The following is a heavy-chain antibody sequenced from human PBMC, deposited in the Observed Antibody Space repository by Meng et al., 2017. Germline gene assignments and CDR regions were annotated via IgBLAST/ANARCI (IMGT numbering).Heavy chain of an antibody. CDR3: ARGVGYGGNSLYFDY. CDR2: IIPIFGTA. J-gene: IGHJ4*02. CDR1: GGTFSSYA. D-gene: IGHD4-23*01. V-gene: IGHV1-69*06. Sequence: QVRLGGAGVEVKKPGSSVKVSGKASGGTFSSYAISWVRQAPGQGLEWMGGIIPIFGTANYAQKFQGRVTITADKSTSTAYMELSSLRSEDTAVYYCARGVGYGGNSLYFDYWGQGTLVTVSS.